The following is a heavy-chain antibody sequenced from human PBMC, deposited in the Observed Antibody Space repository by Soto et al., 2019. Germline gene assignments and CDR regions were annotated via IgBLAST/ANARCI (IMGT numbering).Heavy chain of an antibody. V-gene: IGHV4-38-2*02. J-gene: IGHJ5*02. CDR2: ISHSGTS. CDR1: GYSISSGYY. Sequence: SETLSLTCTVSGYSISSGYYWSWIRQTPGKGLEWIGSISHSGTSFYNPSLRSRVTISMDTSNNHFSLKLNSLTATDTAVYYCARASGGHSGCGHWVGPWGQGTLVTVFS. CDR3: ARASGGHSGCGHWVGP. D-gene: IGHD2-21*02.